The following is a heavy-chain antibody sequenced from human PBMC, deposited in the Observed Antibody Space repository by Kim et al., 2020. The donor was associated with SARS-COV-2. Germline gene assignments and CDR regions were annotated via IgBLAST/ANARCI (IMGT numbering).Heavy chain of an antibody. CDR2: T. V-gene: IGHV4-39*01. D-gene: IGHD3-22*01. CDR3: ASENGIGYYPY. J-gene: IGHJ4*02. Sequence: TYYNPSLKGRVTISVDTSKNQFSLKLRSVTAADTAVYYCASENGIGYYPYWGQGTLVTVSS.